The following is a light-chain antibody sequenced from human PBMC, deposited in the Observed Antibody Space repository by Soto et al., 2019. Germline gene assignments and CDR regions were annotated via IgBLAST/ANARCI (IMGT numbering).Light chain of an antibody. CDR3: HQYSSAPYN. Sequence: EIVLTQSPGTLSLSPGETATLSCRASQTIGNIFLFWYQQKPGQAPRLLIYGASSRATGIPDRFSGSGSGTDFTLTINRLEPEDFAVYYCHQYSSAPYNFGQGTNLEIK. V-gene: IGKV3-20*01. CDR2: GAS. CDR1: QTIGNIF. J-gene: IGKJ2*01.